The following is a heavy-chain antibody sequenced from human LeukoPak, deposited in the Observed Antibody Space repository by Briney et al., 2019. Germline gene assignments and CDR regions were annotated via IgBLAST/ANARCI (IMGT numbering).Heavy chain of an antibody. V-gene: IGHV3-23*01. CDR1: GFAFSTYA. D-gene: IGHD3-16*01. J-gene: IGHJ4*02. Sequence: PGGSLRLSCAASGFAFSTYAMSWVRQAPGKGLEWVAGISGSGGNTYYADSVKGRFTVSRDNSKQTLYLQMNSLRAEDMAVYFCVKAGFVYYWGQGTLVTVSS. CDR2: ISGSGGNT. CDR3: VKAGFVYY.